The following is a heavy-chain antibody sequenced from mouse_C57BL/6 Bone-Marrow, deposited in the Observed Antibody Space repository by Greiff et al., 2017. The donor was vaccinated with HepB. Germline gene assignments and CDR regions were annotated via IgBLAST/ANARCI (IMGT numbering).Heavy chain of an antibody. CDR3: ARAVDGYYDAMDY. D-gene: IGHD2-3*01. CDR1: GFTFSSYG. V-gene: IGHV5-6*01. Sequence: EVQLQESGGDLVKPGGSLKLSCAASGFTFSSYGMSWVRQTPDKRLEWVATISSGGSYTYYPDSVKGRFTISRDNAKNTLYLQMSSLKSEDTAMYYCARAVDGYYDAMDYWGQGTTLTVSS. J-gene: IGHJ2*01. CDR2: ISSGGSYT.